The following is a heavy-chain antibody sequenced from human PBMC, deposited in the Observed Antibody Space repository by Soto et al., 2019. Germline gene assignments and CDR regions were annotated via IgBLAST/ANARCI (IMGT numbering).Heavy chain of an antibody. V-gene: IGHV4-59*01. D-gene: IGHD2-21*02. Sequence: LSETWSVGEGSSGSCCGCWIRKQTGKGLEWIGFIYYSGSTNYNPSLKSRVTISIDTSKNQFSLKLNSVTAADTAVYYCARDLWGYCGTDCYPLDVWGQGTTVTVSS. CDR2: IYYSGST. CDR1: EGSSGSCC. CDR3: ARDLWGYCGTDCYPLDV. J-gene: IGHJ6*02.